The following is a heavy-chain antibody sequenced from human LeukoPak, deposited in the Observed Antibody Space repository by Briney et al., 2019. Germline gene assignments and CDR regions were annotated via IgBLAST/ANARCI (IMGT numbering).Heavy chain of an antibody. CDR3: ARDRGAAAGTVSLDY. Sequence: GSLRLSCAASGFTVSSNYMSWVREAPGKGLEWVSVIYSGGSTYYADSVKGRFTISRDDAKNSLYLQMNSLRVEDTAVYYCARDRGAAAGTVSLDYWGQGTLVTVSS. D-gene: IGHD6-13*01. V-gene: IGHV3-53*01. J-gene: IGHJ4*02. CDR2: IYSGGST. CDR1: GFTVSSNY.